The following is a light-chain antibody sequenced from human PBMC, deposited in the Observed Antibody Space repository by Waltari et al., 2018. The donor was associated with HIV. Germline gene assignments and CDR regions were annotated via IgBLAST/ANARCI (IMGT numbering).Light chain of an antibody. CDR3: QQLHVYPLT. V-gene: IGKV1-9*01. CDR2: AAS. Sequence: DIQLTQSPSFLSASVGDRVTVSCRASQSISSHLAWFQQKPGKAPRPLIYAASRLQRGVPSRFSGSGSGTEFTLTISSLQPEDFATYFCQQLHVYPLTFGGGTKVEI. J-gene: IGKJ4*01. CDR1: QSISSH.